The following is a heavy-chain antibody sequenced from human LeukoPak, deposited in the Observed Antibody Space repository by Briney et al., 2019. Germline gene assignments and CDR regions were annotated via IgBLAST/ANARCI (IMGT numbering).Heavy chain of an antibody. J-gene: IGHJ4*02. CDR1: GYTFTSYG. CDR3: ARTYCSGGSCPFDY. D-gene: IGHD2-15*01. V-gene: IGHV1-18*01. CDR2: ISAYNGNT. Sequence: ASVKVSRKASGYTFTSYGISWVRQAPGQGLEWMGWISAYNGNTNYAQKLQGRVTMTTDTSTSTAYMELRSLRSDDTAVYYCARTYCSGGSCPFDYWGQGTLVTVSS.